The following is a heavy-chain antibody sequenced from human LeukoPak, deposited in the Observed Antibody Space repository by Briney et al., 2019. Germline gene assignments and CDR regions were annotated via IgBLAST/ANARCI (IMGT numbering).Heavy chain of an antibody. Sequence: GESLKISCQVSGYLFTDYWIGWVRQMPGKGLESMGIIYPADSDTAYSPFFQGQVTISADKSISTVYLQWSSLKASDTAMYYCARQSRDGSKTRGYYFDHWGQGTPVTVSS. CDR3: ARQSRDGSKTRGYYFDH. CDR2: IYPADSDT. D-gene: IGHD3-10*01. J-gene: IGHJ4*02. CDR1: GYLFTDYW. V-gene: IGHV5-51*01.